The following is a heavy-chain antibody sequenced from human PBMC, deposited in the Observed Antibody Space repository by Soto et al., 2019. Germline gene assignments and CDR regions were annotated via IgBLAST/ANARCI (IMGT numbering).Heavy chain of an antibody. J-gene: IGHJ4*02. D-gene: IGHD5-18*01. V-gene: IGHV4-34*01. CDR1: GGSFSGYY. CDR2: INHSGST. CDR3: ATPRGYSYGPFNY. Sequence: PSETLSLTCAVYGGSFSGYYWSWIRQPPGKGLEWIGEINHSGSTNYNPPLKSRVTISVDTSKNQFSLKLSSVTAADTAVYYCATPRGYSYGPFNYWGQGTLVTVSS.